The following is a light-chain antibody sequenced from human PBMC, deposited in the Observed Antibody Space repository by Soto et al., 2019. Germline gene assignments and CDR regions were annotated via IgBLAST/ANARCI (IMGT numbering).Light chain of an antibody. CDR2: DNN. CDR3: AAWEDSLNVLV. J-gene: IGLJ3*02. Sequence: QSVLTQPPSASGTPGQRGTISCSGSSSNIGSNTVNWYQQLPGAAPKLLIYDNNQRPSGVPDRFSGSKSGTSASLAISGLQSEDEADYYCAAWEDSLNVLVFGGGTKLTVL. V-gene: IGLV1-44*01. CDR1: SSNIGSNT.